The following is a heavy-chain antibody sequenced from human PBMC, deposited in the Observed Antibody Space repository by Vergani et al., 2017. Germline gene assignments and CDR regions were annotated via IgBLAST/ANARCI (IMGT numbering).Heavy chain of an antibody. CDR1: GFTFSSYE. V-gene: IGHV3-48*03. CDR3: ARGRYCSSTSCSSYGMDV. D-gene: IGHD2-2*01. J-gene: IGHJ6*02. CDR2: ISSSGSTI. Sequence: EVQLVESGGGLVQPGGSLRLSCAASGFTFSSYEMNWVRQAPGKGLEWVSYISSSGSTIYYADSVKGRFTISRDNAKNSLYLQMNSLRAEDTAVYYCARGRYCSSTSCSSYGMDVWGQGTTVTVSS.